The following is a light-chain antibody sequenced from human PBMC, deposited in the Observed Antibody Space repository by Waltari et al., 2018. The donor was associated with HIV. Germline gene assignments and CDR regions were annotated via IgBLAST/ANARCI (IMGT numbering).Light chain of an antibody. CDR2: EVT. CDR1: QDIGNS. Sequence: SLSASVGDRVTISCRATQDIGNSVSWYQQRPGKVPKLLIYEVTIRSPGISYRFSGSKSGNTASMTISGLQAEDEAHYYCSSYAATTTIVFGGGTRLTVL. J-gene: IGLJ3*02. V-gene: IGLV2-14*01. CDR3: SSYAATTTIV.